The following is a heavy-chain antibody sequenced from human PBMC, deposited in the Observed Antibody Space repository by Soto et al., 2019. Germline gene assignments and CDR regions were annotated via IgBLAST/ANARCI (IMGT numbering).Heavy chain of an antibody. Sequence: QVQLVQSGAEVKKPGSSVKVSCKASGGTFSSYAISWVRQAPGQGLEWMGGIIPIFGTANYAQKFQGRVTITADEATSTAYMELRSLRSEDTAVYYCARDGGRAMVRGVIDRAWIDPWGQGTLVTVSS. CDR3: ARDGGRAMVRGVIDRAWIDP. CDR1: GGTFSSYA. D-gene: IGHD3-10*01. J-gene: IGHJ5*02. V-gene: IGHV1-69*01. CDR2: IIPIFGTA.